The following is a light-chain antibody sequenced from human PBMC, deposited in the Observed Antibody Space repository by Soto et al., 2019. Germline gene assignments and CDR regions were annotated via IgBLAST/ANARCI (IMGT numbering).Light chain of an antibody. CDR2: DAS. Sequence: EIVFTQSPATLSLSPWERATLSCRASQSISSYLAWYQQKPDQAPRLLIYDASNRATGIPARFSGSGSGTDFTLTISSLQPEDFAVYYCQQRSTWPFTFGPGTKVDIK. CDR1: QSISSY. CDR3: QQRSTWPFT. V-gene: IGKV3-11*01. J-gene: IGKJ3*01.